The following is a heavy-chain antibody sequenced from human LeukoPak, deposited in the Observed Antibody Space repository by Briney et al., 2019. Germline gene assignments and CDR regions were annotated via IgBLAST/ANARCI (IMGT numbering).Heavy chain of an antibody. Sequence: PSETLSLTCTVSGGSIGSSSYYWGWIRQPPGKGLEWIGSIYYSGSTYYNPSLKSRVTISVDTSKNQFSLKLSSVTAADTAVYYCARQPHDYVWGSYRYPYYFDYWGQGTLVTVSS. CDR1: GGSIGSSSYY. J-gene: IGHJ4*02. CDR2: IYYSGST. D-gene: IGHD3-16*02. V-gene: IGHV4-39*01. CDR3: ARQPHDYVWGSYRYPYYFDY.